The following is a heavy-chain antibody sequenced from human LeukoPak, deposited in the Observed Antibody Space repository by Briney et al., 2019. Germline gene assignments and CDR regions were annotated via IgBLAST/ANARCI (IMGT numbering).Heavy chain of an antibody. CDR3: ARDPAYYYDSSGPTPTLLFDY. V-gene: IGHV4-38-2*02. D-gene: IGHD3-22*01. J-gene: IGHJ4*02. Sequence: SETLSLTCTVSGYSISSGYYWGWIRQPLGKGLEWIGSIYYSGSTYYNPSLKSRVTISVDTSKNQFSLKLSSVTAADTAVYYCARDPAYYYDSSGPTPTLLFDYWGQGTLVTVSS. CDR1: GYSISSGYY. CDR2: IYYSGST.